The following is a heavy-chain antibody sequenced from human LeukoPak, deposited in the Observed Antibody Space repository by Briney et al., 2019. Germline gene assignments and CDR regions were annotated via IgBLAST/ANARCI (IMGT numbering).Heavy chain of an antibody. V-gene: IGHV4-59*08. D-gene: IGHD6-19*01. CDR2: IYYSGST. J-gene: IGHJ4*02. CDR1: GGSISSYY. Sequence: SETLSLTCTVSGGSISSYYWSWIRQPPGKGLEWIGYIYYSGSTNYNPSLKSRVTISVDTSKNQFSLKLSSVTAADTAVYYCARLGSSGWYVALEKYYFDYWGQGTLVTVSS. CDR3: ARLGSSGWYVALEKYYFDY.